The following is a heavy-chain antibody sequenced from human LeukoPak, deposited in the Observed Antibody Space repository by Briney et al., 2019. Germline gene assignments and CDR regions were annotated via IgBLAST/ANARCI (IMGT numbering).Heavy chain of an antibody. CDR1: GYTFTGYY. CDR3: ARGGGAAAGTLDY. Sequence: ASVKDSCQASGYTFTGYYMHGVRPARGQRVEWMGWINPDSGGTNYAQKFQGRVTMARDTSISTAYMELSRLRSDDTAVYYCARGGGAAAGTLDYWGQGTLVTVSS. J-gene: IGHJ4*02. D-gene: IGHD6-13*01. CDR2: INPDSGGT. V-gene: IGHV1-2*02.